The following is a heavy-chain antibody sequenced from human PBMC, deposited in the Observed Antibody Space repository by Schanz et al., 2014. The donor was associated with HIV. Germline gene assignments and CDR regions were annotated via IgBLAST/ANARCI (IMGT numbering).Heavy chain of an antibody. J-gene: IGHJ6*02. CDR1: GYTFTSQY. Sequence: QAQLVQSGAEMKKSGASVRVSCKASGYTFTSQYMHWVRQAPGQGLEWMGGIIPIFGTTNYAQKFQGRVTITADKSTRTAYMELSSLRFEDTAVYYCASHGEGITMIVVVNGGYYGMDVWGQGTTVTVSS. CDR2: IIPIFGTT. V-gene: IGHV1-69*06. CDR3: ASHGEGITMIVVVNGGYYGMDV. D-gene: IGHD3-22*01.